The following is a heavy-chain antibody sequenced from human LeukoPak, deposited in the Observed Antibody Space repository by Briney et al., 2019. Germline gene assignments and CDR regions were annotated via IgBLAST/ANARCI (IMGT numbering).Heavy chain of an antibody. CDR1: GYTFTGYY. D-gene: IGHD3-10*01. V-gene: IGHV1-2*02. J-gene: IGHJ4*02. CDR3: ARSDYYGSGGHDY. Sequence: ASVEVSCKASGYTFTGYYMHWVRQAPGQGVEWMGWINPNSGGTNYAQKFQGRVTMTRDTSISTAYMELSRLRSDDTAVYYCARSDYYGSGGHDYWGQGTLVTVSS. CDR2: INPNSGGT.